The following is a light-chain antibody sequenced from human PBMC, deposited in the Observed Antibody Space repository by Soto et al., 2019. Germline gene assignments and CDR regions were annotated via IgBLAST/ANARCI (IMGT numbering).Light chain of an antibody. Sequence: EIVLTQSPGTLSLSPGERATLSCRASQSVSNSYLAWYQQTPGQAPRLLIYAASSRATGIPDRFSGSGSGTDFTLTISSLEPEDFAVYYCQQYGSSPYTFGQGTKLEIK. CDR3: QQYGSSPYT. CDR2: AAS. CDR1: QSVSNSY. V-gene: IGKV3-20*01. J-gene: IGKJ2*01.